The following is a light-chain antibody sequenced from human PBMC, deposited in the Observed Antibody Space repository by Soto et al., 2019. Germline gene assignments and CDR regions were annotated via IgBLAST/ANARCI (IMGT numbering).Light chain of an antibody. V-gene: IGKV1-12*01. CDR3: KHDNGFAGT. CDR1: QDVSSW. CDR2: SAS. J-gene: IGKJ4*02. Sequence: DIQMTQSPSSVSASIGDRVTITCRASQDVSSWLAWYQQKPGKAPKLLIYSASSLQSGVPSGFSGSRSGTNFTLNCTSLKAEEFATYYWKHDNGFAGTFDRGTKVDTK.